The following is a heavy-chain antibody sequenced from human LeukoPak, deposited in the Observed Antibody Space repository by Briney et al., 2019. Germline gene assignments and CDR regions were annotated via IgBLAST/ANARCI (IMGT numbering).Heavy chain of an antibody. CDR1: GGSISSGGYS. CDR3: ARDCSSTSCYPY. Sequence: SETLSLTCAVSGGSISSGGYSWSWIRQPPGKGLEWIGYIYHSGSTYYNPSLKSRVTISVDRSKNQFSLKLSSVTAADTAVYYCARDCSSTSCYPYWGQGTLVTVSS. J-gene: IGHJ4*02. V-gene: IGHV4-30-2*01. D-gene: IGHD2-2*01. CDR2: IYHSGST.